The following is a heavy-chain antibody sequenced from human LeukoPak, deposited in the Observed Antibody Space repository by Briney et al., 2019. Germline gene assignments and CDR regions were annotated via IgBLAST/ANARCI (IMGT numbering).Heavy chain of an antibody. CDR2: ISGSGGST. D-gene: IGHD2-15*01. J-gene: IGHJ4*02. V-gene: IGHV3-23*01. CDR3: ARERRCSAGSCYAADLDS. Sequence: PGGSLRLSCAASGFTFSSYAMSWVRQAPGKGLEWVSAISGSGGSTYYADSVKGRFTISRDNSKNTLYLQMNSLRAEDTAVYFCARERRCSAGSCYAADLDSWGQGTLVTVSS. CDR1: GFTFSSYA.